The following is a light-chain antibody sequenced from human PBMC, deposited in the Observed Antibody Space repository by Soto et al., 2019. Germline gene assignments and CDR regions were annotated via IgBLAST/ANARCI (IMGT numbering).Light chain of an antibody. J-gene: IGKJ5*01. V-gene: IGKV3-20*01. CDR2: GAS. CDR3: QQYGSSPPIT. CDR1: RSVSSSY. Sequence: EIVLTQSPGTLSLSPGERATLSCRASRSVSSSYLAWYQQKPGQAPRLLIYGASSRATGIPDRFSGSGSGTDFTLTISRLEPEDFAVYYCQQYGSSPPITFDQGTRLEMK.